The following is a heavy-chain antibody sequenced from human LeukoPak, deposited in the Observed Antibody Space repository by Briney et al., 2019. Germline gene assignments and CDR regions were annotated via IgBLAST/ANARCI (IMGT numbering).Heavy chain of an antibody. J-gene: IGHJ5*02. Sequence: GGSLRLSCAASGFTFSSNYMSWVRQAPGKGLEWVSVIYSGGSTYYADSVKGRFTISRHDSKNTLYLQMNSLRAEDTAVYYCARGYCSGGSCYSENWFDPWGQGTLVTVSS. D-gene: IGHD2-15*01. V-gene: IGHV3-53*04. CDR1: GFTFSSNY. CDR3: ARGYCSGGSCYSENWFDP. CDR2: IYSGGST.